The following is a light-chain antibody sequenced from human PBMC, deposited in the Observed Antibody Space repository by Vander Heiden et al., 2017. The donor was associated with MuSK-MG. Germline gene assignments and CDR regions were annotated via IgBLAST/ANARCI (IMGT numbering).Light chain of an antibody. CDR1: QIIGGY. CDR2: DAS. J-gene: IGKJ4*01. V-gene: IGKV3-11*01. CDR3: QQRSNWPLLT. Sequence: DIALTQSPATLYLTPGERATLSCRASQIIGGYLTWYQQKPGQAPRLLIYDASNRATGIPARFSGSGSGTDFTLTISSLEPEDFAVYYCQQRSNWPLLTFGGGTKVE.